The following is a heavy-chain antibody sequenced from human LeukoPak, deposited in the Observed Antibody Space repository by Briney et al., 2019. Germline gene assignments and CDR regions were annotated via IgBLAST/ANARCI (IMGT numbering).Heavy chain of an antibody. D-gene: IGHD3-22*01. CDR1: GGTFSSYA. CDR2: IIPILGIA. CDR3: ALIGHSSGPTVAFDI. V-gene: IGHV1-69*04. Sequence: VASVKVSCKASGGTFSSYAISWVRQAPGQGLEWMGRIIPILGIANYAQKFQGWVTMTRDTSISTAYMELSRLRSDDTAVYYCALIGHSSGPTVAFDIWGQGTMVTVSS. J-gene: IGHJ3*02.